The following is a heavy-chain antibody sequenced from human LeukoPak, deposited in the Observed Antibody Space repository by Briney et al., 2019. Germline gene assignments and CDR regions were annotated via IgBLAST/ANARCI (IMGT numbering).Heavy chain of an antibody. Sequence: SETLSLTCTVSGGSISSYYWSWIRQPPGKGLEWIGYIYYSGSTNYNPSLKSRVTISVDTSKSQFSLKLSSVTAADTAVYYCARRVYSSGWYSRYFDLWGRGTLVTVSS. V-gene: IGHV4-59*01. CDR1: GGSISSYY. D-gene: IGHD6-19*01. J-gene: IGHJ2*01. CDR2: IYYSGST. CDR3: ARRVYSSGWYSRYFDL.